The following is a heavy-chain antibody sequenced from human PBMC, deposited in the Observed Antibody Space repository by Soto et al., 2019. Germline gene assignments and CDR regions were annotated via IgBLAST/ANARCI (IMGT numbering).Heavy chain of an antibody. CDR1: GGSISSYY. CDR3: ATLYYYDSSGYYATPFDY. V-gene: IGHV4-59*01. Sequence: SSETLSLTCTVSGGSISSYYWSWIRHPPGKGLEWIGYIYYSGSTNYNPSLKSRVTISVDTSKNQFSLKLSSVTAADTAVYYCATLYYYDSSGYYATPFDYWGQGTLVTVSS. CDR2: IYYSGST. J-gene: IGHJ4*02. D-gene: IGHD3-22*01.